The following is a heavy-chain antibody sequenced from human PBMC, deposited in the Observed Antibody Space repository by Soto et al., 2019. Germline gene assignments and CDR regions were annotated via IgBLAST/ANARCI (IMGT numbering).Heavy chain of an antibody. D-gene: IGHD3-22*01. CDR1: GGSFSGYY. J-gene: IGHJ4*02. Sequence: SETLSLTCAVYGGSFSGYYWSWIRQPPGKGLEWIGEINHSGSTNYNPSLKSRVTISVDTSKNQFSLKLSSVTAADTAVYYCARGRLVVVITTGSLGYFGYWGQGTLVTVSS. CDR2: INHSGST. CDR3: ARGRLVVVITTGSLGYFGY. V-gene: IGHV4-34*01.